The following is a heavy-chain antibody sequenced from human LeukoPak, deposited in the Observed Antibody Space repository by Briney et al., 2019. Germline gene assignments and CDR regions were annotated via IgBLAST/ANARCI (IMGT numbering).Heavy chain of an antibody. V-gene: IGHV3-23*01. J-gene: IGHJ5*02. CDR2: ISGSGGST. CDR1: GFTFSSYA. CDR3: ARGGLLWFGEAWFDP. D-gene: IGHD3-10*01. Sequence: GGSLRLSCAASGFTFSSYAMSWVRQAPGKGLEWVSAISGSGGSTYYADSVKGRLTISRDNSKNTLYLQMNSLRAEDTAVYYCARGGLLWFGEAWFDPWGQGTLVTVSS.